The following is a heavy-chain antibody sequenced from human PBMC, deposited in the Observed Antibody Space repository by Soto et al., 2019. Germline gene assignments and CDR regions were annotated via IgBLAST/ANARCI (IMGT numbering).Heavy chain of an antibody. CDR2: TDPTDSFT. Sequence: GESLKISCKGSGYNFTSYWIIWVRQMPGKGLEWMGNTDPTDSFTNYSPSFQGHVTISTDKSMSTAYLQWGTLKASDTAMYYCARRGYDFWSGLDVWGQGTTVTVS. CDR1: GYNFTSYW. V-gene: IGHV5-10-1*01. D-gene: IGHD3-3*01. J-gene: IGHJ6*02. CDR3: ARRGYDFWSGLDV.